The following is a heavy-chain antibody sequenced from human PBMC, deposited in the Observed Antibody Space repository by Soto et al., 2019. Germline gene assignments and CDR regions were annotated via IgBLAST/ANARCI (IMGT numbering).Heavy chain of an antibody. V-gene: IGHV4-39*01. D-gene: IGHD6-6*01. Sequence: PSETLSLTCTVSGGSISSSSYYWGWIRQPPGKGLEWIGSIYYSGSTYYNPSLKSRVTISVDTSKNQFSLKLSSVTAADTAVYYCARRGTTSSEYSSSYYYFDYWGQGTLVTVSS. J-gene: IGHJ4*02. CDR1: GGSISSSSYY. CDR3: ARRGTTSSEYSSSYYYFDY. CDR2: IYYSGST.